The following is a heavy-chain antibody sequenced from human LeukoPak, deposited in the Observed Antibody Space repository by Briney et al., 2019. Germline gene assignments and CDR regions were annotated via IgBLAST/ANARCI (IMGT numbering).Heavy chain of an antibody. CDR2: ISTTGST. CDR1: GGSISSGSYY. Sequence: PSETLSLTCTVSGGSISSGSYYWSWLRQPAGKGLEWVGRISTTGSTNCNPSLKSRVTISLDTSENQFSLKLSSVTTADTAVYYCARGPDGITSDYWGQGTLVTVSS. CDR3: ARGPDGITSDY. V-gene: IGHV4-61*02. J-gene: IGHJ4*02. D-gene: IGHD3-16*01.